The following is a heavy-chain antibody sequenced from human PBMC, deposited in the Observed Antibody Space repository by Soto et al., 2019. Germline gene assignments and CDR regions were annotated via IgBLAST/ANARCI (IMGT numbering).Heavy chain of an antibody. V-gene: IGHV4-38-2*01. CDR2: IYHSGST. Sequence: PSETLSLTCAVSGYSISSGYYWGWIRQPPGKGLEWIGSIYHSGSTYYNPSLKSRVTISVDTSKNQFSLKLSSVTAADTAVYYCARSDGGVDYWGQGTPVTVSS. J-gene: IGHJ4*02. CDR1: GYSISSGYY. CDR3: ARSDGGVDY. D-gene: IGHD3-16*01.